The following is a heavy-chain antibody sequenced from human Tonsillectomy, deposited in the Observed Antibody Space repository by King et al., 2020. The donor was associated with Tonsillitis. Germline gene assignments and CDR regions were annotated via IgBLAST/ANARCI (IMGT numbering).Heavy chain of an antibody. CDR1: GFTFSSYA. V-gene: IGHV3-23*04. J-gene: IGHJ6*02. CDR2: ISGSGGRT. Sequence: VQLVESGGGLVQPGGSLRLSCAASGFTFSSYAMNWVRQAPGKGLEWVSAISGSGGRTHYADSVKGRFTISRDNSKNTLNLQMNSLRVDDTAVYYCAKAGGRAGSRYYYGMDVWGQGTTVTVSS. CDR3: AKAGGRAGSRYYYGMDV. D-gene: IGHD6-19*01.